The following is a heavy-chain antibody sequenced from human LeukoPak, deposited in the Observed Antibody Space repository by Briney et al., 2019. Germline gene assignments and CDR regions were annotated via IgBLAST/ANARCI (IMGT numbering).Heavy chain of an antibody. CDR2: ISASGTGT. J-gene: IGHJ3*01. CDR3: AREEYYHLNTGSHDAFDL. Sequence: GGSLRLSCVASGFTFSSYEMNWVRQAPGKVLEWISYISASGTGTHYADSVKGRFTVSRDNAKNSVYLQVNIPRAEDTAVYYCAREEYYHLNTGSHDAFDLWGQGTMVTVSS. D-gene: IGHD2-2*01. CDR1: GFTFSSYE. V-gene: IGHV3-48*03.